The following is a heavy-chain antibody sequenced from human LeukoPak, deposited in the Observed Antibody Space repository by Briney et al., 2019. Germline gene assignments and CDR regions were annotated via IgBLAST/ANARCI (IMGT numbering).Heavy chain of an antibody. CDR1: GFTFSSYA. J-gene: IGHJ4*02. Sequence: GGSLRLSCAASGFTFSSYAMHWARQAPGKGLEWVAVISYDASNKYDADSVKGRFTISRDNSKNTPYLQMNSLRVEDTAVYYCARASRGYSGYEGLDYWGQGTVVTVSS. V-gene: IGHV3-30-3*01. D-gene: IGHD5-12*01. CDR3: ARASRGYSGYEGLDY. CDR2: ISYDASNK.